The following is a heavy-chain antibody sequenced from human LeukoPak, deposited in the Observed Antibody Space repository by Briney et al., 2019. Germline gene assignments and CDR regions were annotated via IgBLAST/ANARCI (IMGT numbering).Heavy chain of an antibody. CDR3: AKGASSTSYTQLDY. CDR1: GFTFSNYA. CDR2: ISYDGSNK. D-gene: IGHD3-10*01. Sequence: GGSLRLSCAASGFTFSNYAMHWVRQAPGKGLEWVSVISYDGSNKYYADSVKGRFTISRDNSKNTLYLQMNSLRAEDTAVYYCAKGASSTSYTQLDYWGQGTLVTVSS. V-gene: IGHV3-30*04. J-gene: IGHJ4*02.